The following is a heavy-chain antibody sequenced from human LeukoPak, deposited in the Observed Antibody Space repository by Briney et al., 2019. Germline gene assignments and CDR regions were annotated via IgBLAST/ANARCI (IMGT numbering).Heavy chain of an antibody. CDR2: IQSKTEGGTT. V-gene: IGHV3-15*01. J-gene: IGHJ4*02. D-gene: IGHD3-9*01. CDR1: GFSFSNAW. Sequence: GGSLRLSCAASGFSFSNAWMSWVRQIPGKGLEWVGRIQSKTEGGTTSYGAPVKGRFSISRDDSKNTLYLQMGSLRAEDMAVYYCARSLTFHYDILTGLDYWGQGTLVTVSS. CDR3: ARSLTFHYDILTGLDY.